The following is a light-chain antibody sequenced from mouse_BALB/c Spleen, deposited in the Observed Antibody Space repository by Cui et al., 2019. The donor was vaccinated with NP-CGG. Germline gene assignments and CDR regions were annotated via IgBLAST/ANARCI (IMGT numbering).Light chain of an antibody. V-gene: IGLV1*01. CDR3: ALWYSNHWV. J-gene: IGLJ1*01. CDR1: TGAVITSNY. Sequence: QAVVTQASALTTSPGETVTLTCRSSTGAVITSNYANWVQEKPDHLFTGLIGGTNNRASGVPSRFSGSLIGDKAALTITGAQTEDEAIYFCALWYSNHWVFGGGTKLTVL. CDR2: GTN.